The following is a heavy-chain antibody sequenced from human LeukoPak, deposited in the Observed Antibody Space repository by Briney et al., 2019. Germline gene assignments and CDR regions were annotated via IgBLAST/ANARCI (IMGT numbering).Heavy chain of an antibody. Sequence: GASVKVSCKASGYTFTSYGISWVRQAPGQGLEWMGGIIPIFGTANYAQKFQGRVTITTDESTSTAYMELSSLRSEDTAVYYCARVSGITMVRGVIGYFDYWGQGTLVTVSS. D-gene: IGHD3-10*01. V-gene: IGHV1-69*05. CDR3: ARVSGITMVRGVIGYFDY. CDR1: GYTFTSYG. J-gene: IGHJ4*02. CDR2: IIPIFGTA.